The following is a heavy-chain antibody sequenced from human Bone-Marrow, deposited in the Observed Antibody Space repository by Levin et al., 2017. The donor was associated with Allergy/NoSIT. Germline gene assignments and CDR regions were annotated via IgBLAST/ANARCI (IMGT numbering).Heavy chain of an antibody. Sequence: GGSLRLSCTASGFNFRSYGMYWVRQAPGKGLEWVAGLYYDGSFQYYADSVKGRFTISRDNPKNTLYLQMNNLRAEDTAVYYCAKSLGGGNSPAGFDYWGQGALVTVSS. CDR2: LYYDGSFQ. CDR3: AKSLGGGNSPAGFDY. J-gene: IGHJ4*02. CDR1: GFNFRSYG. D-gene: IGHD2-21*01. V-gene: IGHV3-33*06.